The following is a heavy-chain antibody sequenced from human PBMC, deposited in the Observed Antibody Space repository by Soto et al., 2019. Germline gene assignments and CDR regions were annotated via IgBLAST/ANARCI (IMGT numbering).Heavy chain of an antibody. V-gene: IGHV3-7*01. CDR1: GFNFGASW. D-gene: IGHD2-15*01. CDR3: AKDGAPRYCTRSSCHPAGAY. J-gene: IGHJ4*02. CDR2: IKQDGSEK. Sequence: GGSLRLSCAASGFNFGASWMAWVRQAPGKGLEWVADIKQDGSEKNYVDSVKGRVTISRDDAKNSLYLQMNSLRAEDTAVYYCAKDGAPRYCTRSSCHPAGAYWGQGTLVTVPS.